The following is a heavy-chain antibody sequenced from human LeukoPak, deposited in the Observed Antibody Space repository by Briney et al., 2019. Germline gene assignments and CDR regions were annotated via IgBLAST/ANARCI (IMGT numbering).Heavy chain of an antibody. Sequence: GSSVKVSFKASGGTFSSYAISWVRQAPGQGLEWMGGIIPIFGTANYAQKFQGRVTITTDESTSTAHMELSSLRSEDKAVYYCALNVPGGDYDFWSGYHGAFDIWGQGTMVTVSS. CDR2: IIPIFGTA. D-gene: IGHD3-3*01. J-gene: IGHJ3*02. CDR1: GGTFSSYA. CDR3: ALNVPGGDYDFWSGYHGAFDI. V-gene: IGHV1-69*05.